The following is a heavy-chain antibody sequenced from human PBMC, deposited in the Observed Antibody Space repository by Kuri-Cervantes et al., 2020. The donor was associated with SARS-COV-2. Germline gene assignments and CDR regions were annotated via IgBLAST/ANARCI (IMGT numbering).Heavy chain of an antibody. Sequence: ESLKISCTVSGGSISSSSYYWGWIRQPPGKGLEWIGSIYYSGSTYYNPSLKSRVTISVDTSKNQFSLKLSSVTAADTAVYYCARGDLAGLLWSGESSPPHAFDIWGQGTMVTVSS. D-gene: IGHD3-10*01. CDR1: GGSISSSSYY. CDR3: ARGDLAGLLWSGESSPPHAFDI. J-gene: IGHJ3*02. V-gene: IGHV4-39*07. CDR2: IYYSGST.